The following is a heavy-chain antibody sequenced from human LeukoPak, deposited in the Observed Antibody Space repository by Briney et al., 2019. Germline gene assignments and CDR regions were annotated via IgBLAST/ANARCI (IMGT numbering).Heavy chain of an antibody. V-gene: IGHV3-43*01. CDR2: ACWAGGTT. CDR1: GFNFDRYT. J-gene: IGHJ4*02. CDR3: AKELDTMFFDY. Sequence: GGSLRLSCATSGFNFDRYTIHWVRQAPGKGLEWVSLACWAGGTTFYSDSVRGRFTISRDSGRKSVYLQMNSLTTDDTAFYFCAKELDTMFFDYWGQGALATVSS. D-gene: IGHD3-10*02.